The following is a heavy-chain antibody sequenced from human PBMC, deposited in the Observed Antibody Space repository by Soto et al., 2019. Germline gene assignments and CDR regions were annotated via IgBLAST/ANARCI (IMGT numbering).Heavy chain of an antibody. CDR3: ARDMDSSSWRYYYYYGMDV. J-gene: IGHJ6*02. Sequence: ASVKVSCKASGYTFTSYGISWVRQAPGQGLEWMGWISAYNGNTNYAQKLQGRVTMTTDTSTSTAYMELRSLRSDDTAVYYCARDMDSSSWRYYYYYGMDVWGQGTTVTSP. CDR1: GYTFTSYG. CDR2: ISAYNGNT. V-gene: IGHV1-18*04. D-gene: IGHD6-13*01.